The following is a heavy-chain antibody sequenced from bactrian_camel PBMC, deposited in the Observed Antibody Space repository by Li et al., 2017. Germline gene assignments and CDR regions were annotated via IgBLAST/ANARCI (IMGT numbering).Heavy chain of an antibody. V-gene: IGHV3S54*01. Sequence: HVQLVESGGGSVQAGNSLRLSCAVSGDTASIQHCMGWFRQAPGKKREGVALIYTRTGVPYYVQSAKGRFTCSRDNAKNTLYLELNSLNTEDTAMYYCVKDFYANSYYNSWGQGTQVTVS. CDR2: IYTRTGVP. D-gene: IGHD4*01. CDR1: GDTASIQHC. CDR3: VKDFYANSYYNS. J-gene: IGHJ4*01.